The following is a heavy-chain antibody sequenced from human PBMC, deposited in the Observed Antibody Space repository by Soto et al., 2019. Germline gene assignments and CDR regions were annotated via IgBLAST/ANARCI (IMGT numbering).Heavy chain of an antibody. CDR3: AILSRFWGSYRSLLVVPV. CDR1: GGTFSSYA. D-gene: IGHD3-16*02. Sequence: GASVKVSCKASGGTFSSYAISWVRQAPGQGLEWMGGIIPIFGTANYAQKFQGRVTITADESTSTAYMELSSLRSEDTAVYYCAILSRFWGSYRSLLVVPVWGQGTLVTVSS. V-gene: IGHV1-69*13. J-gene: IGHJ4*02. CDR2: IIPIFGTA.